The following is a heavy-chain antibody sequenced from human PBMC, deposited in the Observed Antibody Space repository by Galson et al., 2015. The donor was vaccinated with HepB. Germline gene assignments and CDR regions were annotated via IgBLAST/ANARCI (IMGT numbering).Heavy chain of an antibody. CDR3: ARECVSGGSCYPQRAFDI. D-gene: IGHD2-15*01. CDR2: IIPILGIA. J-gene: IGHJ3*02. V-gene: IGHV1-69*04. Sequence: SVKVSCKASGGTFSSYTISWVRQAPGQGLEWMGRIIPILGIANYAQKFQGRVTITADKSTSTAYMELSSLRSEDTAVYYCARECVSGGSCYPQRAFDIWGQGTMVTVSS. CDR1: GGTFSSYT.